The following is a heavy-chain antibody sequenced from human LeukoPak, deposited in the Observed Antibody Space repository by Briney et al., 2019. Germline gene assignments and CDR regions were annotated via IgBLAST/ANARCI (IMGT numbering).Heavy chain of an antibody. CDR2: LLYSGST. Sequence: SETLSLTCTVSGGSIISSLHYWDWIRQPPGKGLEWLGRLLYSGSTWFNPSLKSRVTISVDTSKNQFSLNLTSVNATDTALYYCARRGSGSGGTYAGMDVWGQGTTVTVSS. J-gene: IGHJ6*02. CDR3: ARRGSGSGGTYAGMDV. D-gene: IGHD1-26*01. CDR1: GGSIISSLHY. V-gene: IGHV4-39*01.